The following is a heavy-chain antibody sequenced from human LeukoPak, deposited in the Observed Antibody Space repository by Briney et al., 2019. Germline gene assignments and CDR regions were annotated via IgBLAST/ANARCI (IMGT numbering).Heavy chain of an antibody. Sequence: SGTLSLTCAVSGVSIGSGGYWSWVRQPPGKGLEWIGQIFYIGSAHYNPSFESRVIMSIDNSRNQLSLRFNSVTAADTAVYYCARHGSYSIAFWGQGALVTVSS. CDR1: GVSIGSGGY. CDR2: IFYIGSA. CDR3: ARHGSYSIAF. J-gene: IGHJ4*02. V-gene: IGHV4-4*02. D-gene: IGHD2-15*01.